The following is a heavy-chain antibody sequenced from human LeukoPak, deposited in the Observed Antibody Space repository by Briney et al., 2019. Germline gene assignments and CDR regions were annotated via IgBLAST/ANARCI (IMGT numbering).Heavy chain of an antibody. V-gene: IGHV3-66*02. CDR1: GFTVSSNY. CDR2: IYSGDDT. D-gene: IGHD6-13*01. Sequence: GGSLRLSCAASGFTVSSNYMDWVRQAPGAGLEWVSVIYSGDDTYYADSVKGRFTIARDNSKNTLYLQMNSLRAEDTAVYYCARGPGSSWYSDYWGQGTLVTVSS. J-gene: IGHJ4*02. CDR3: ARGPGSSWYSDY.